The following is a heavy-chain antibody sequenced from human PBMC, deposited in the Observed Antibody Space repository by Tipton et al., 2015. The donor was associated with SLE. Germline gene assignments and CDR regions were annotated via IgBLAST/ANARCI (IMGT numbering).Heavy chain of an antibody. CDR1: GSTFSSYG. J-gene: IGHJ6*02. D-gene: IGHD4-17*01. V-gene: IGHV3-30*02. Sequence: SLRLSCAASGSTFSSYGMHWVRQAPGKGLEWVAFIRYDGSNTYYADSVKGRFTISRDNSKNTLYLQMNNLRAEDTAVYYCAKRGNDYGDSYFYYNGMDVWGQGTTVTVSS. CDR2: IRYDGSNT. CDR3: AKRGNDYGDSYFYYNGMDV.